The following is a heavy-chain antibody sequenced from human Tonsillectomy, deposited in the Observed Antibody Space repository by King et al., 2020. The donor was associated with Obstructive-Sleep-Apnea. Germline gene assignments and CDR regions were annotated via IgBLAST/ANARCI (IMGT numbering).Heavy chain of an antibody. CDR2: ISCNGGTT. V-gene: IGHV3-64*01. D-gene: IGHD4-17*01. Sequence: VQLVESGGGLVQPGGSLRLSCAASGFTFSSHTIHWVRQAPGKGLEYVSGISCNGGTTYYAKSVKGRFTISRDNSKKTLYLQMGSLRAEDMAVYYCARVRDYGDYPGAFDIWGQGTVVTVSS. J-gene: IGHJ3*02. CDR3: ARVRDYGDYPGAFDI. CDR1: GFTFSSHT.